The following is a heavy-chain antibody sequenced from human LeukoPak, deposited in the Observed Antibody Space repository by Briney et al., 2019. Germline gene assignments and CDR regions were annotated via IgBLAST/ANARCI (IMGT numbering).Heavy chain of an antibody. Sequence: GGALRLSCEASGFTFDKYALPWVRQTPGEGLGWVSLISGDGGSTYYADSMKGRFTISRDNSKNSLYLQMNSLRTEDTALYYCARDSQEFFQHWGQGTLVTVSS. V-gene: IGHV3-43*02. CDR2: ISGDGGST. J-gene: IGHJ1*01. CDR3: ARDSQEFFQH. CDR1: GFTFDKYA.